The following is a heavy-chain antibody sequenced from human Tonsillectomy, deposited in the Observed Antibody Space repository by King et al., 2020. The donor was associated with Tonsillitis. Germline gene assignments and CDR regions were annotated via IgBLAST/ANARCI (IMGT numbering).Heavy chain of an antibody. CDR2: IWHDGSKK. J-gene: IGHJ3*02. D-gene: IGHD2-2*01. CDR1: GFSLRNYY. V-gene: IGHV3-33*08. Sequence: VQLVESGGGVVQPGRSLRLSCAAAGFSLRNYYIHWVRQGPGKGLEWVAAIWHDGSKKKYAESVKGRFTISRDNSKNTVYLQLNSLRAEDTAIYYCARLGREPPAKWHAFDNW. CDR3: ARLGREPPAKWHAFDN.